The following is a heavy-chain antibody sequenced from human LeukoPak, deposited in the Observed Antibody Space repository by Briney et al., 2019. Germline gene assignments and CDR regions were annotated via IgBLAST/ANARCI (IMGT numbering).Heavy chain of an antibody. CDR3: ARARGGYDFDY. Sequence: GGSLRLSCAASRFTFSSYWMSWVRQAPGKGLEWVANIKQDGSEKYYVDSVKGRFTISRDNAKNSLYLQLNSLRAEDTAVYYCARARGGYDFDYWGQGALVTVSS. D-gene: IGHD5-12*01. J-gene: IGHJ4*02. V-gene: IGHV3-7*03. CDR2: IKQDGSEK. CDR1: RFTFSSYW.